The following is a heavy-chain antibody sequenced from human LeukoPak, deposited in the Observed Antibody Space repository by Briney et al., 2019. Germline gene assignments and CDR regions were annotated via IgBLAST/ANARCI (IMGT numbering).Heavy chain of an antibody. V-gene: IGHV3-23*01. D-gene: IGHD3-10*01. Sequence: PGRSLRLSCAASGFTFSSYAMSWVRQAPGKGLEWVSAISGSGGSACYADSVKGRFTISRDNSKNTLYLQMNSLRAEDTAVYYCAKEVRESINFDYWGQGTLVTVSS. J-gene: IGHJ4*02. CDR2: ISGSGGSA. CDR1: GFTFSSYA. CDR3: AKEVRESINFDY.